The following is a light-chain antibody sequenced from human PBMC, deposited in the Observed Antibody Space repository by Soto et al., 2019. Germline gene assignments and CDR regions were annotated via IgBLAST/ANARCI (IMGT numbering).Light chain of an antibody. CDR1: SSDVGGYNY. CDR3: SWYTTSNTRRIF. CDR2: DVS. Sequence: QSVLTQPASVSGSPGQSITISRTGTSSDVGGYNYVSWYQHHPGKAPKLMIYDVSNRPSGISNRFSGSKSGNTASLTISGFQPEDEGDYSCSWYTTSNTRRIFFGTGTKVTVL. J-gene: IGLJ1*01. V-gene: IGLV2-14*03.